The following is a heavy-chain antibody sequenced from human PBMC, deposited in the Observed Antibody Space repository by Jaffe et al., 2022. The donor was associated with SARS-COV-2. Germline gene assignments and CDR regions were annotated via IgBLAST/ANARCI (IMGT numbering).Heavy chain of an antibody. Sequence: EVQLLESGGGLVQPGGSLRLSCAASGFTFSSYAMSWVRQAPGKGLEWVSAISGSGGSTYYADSVKGRFTISRDNSKNTLYLQMNSLRAEDTAVYYCATEGGLGGDYPKEEAFDIWGQGTMVTVSS. CDR2: ISGSGGST. CDR1: GFTFSSYA. J-gene: IGHJ3*02. CDR3: ATEGGLGGDYPKEEAFDI. V-gene: IGHV3-23*01. D-gene: IGHD2-21*02.